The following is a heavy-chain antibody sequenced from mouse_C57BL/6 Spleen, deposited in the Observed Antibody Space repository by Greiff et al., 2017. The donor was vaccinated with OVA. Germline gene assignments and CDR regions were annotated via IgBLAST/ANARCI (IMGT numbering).Heavy chain of an antibody. CDR2: IYPGDGDT. J-gene: IGHJ4*01. CDR1: GYAFSSSW. D-gene: IGHD1-1*01. CDR3: ARRSYYGSFYAMDY. V-gene: IGHV1-82*01. Sequence: QVQLQQSGPELVKPGASVKISCKASGYAFSSSWMNWVKQRPGKGLEWIGRIYPGDGDTNYNGKFKGKATLTADKSSSTAYMQLSSLTSEDSAVYFCARRSYYGSFYAMDYWGQGTSVTVSS.